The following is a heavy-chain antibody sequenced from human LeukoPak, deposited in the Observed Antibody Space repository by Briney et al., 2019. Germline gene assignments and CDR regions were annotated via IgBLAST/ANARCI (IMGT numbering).Heavy chain of an antibody. CDR1: GYSISSGYY. V-gene: IGHV4-38-2*01. D-gene: IGHD3-3*01. Sequence: SGTLSLTCAVSGYSISSGYYWGWIRQPPGKGLEWIGSIYHSGSTYYNPSLKSRVTISVDTSKNQFSLKLSSVTAADTAVYYCARIDFWSGYFDYWGQGTLVTVSS. J-gene: IGHJ4*02. CDR2: IYHSGST. CDR3: ARIDFWSGYFDY.